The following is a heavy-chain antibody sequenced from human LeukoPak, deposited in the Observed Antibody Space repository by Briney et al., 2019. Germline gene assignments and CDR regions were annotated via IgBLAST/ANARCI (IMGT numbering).Heavy chain of an antibody. CDR2: ISDDGSNK. Sequence: PGGSLTLSCAASGFTFSSYAIHWVRQAPGEGLEWVTVISDDGSNKYYGNSVKGRFTTSRDNSKDTVSLRMSGLTSEDTGVYYCAKHGSPKNYYYYYYMDVWGKGTTVTVSS. CDR1: GFTFSSYA. V-gene: IGHV3-30*18. J-gene: IGHJ6*03. D-gene: IGHD1-26*01. CDR3: AKHGSPKNYYYYYYMDV.